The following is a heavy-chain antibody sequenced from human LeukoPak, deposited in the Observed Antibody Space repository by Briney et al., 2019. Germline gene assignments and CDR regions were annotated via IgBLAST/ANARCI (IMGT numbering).Heavy chain of an antibody. D-gene: IGHD6-19*01. CDR3: ATGRGSRNSSGTFDY. J-gene: IGHJ4*02. CDR1: GITLSNYG. Sequence: PGGSLRLSCAVSGITLSNYGMNWVRQAPGKGLEWVSSISSSSSYIYYADSVKGRFTISRDNAKNSLYLQMNSLRAEDTAVYYCATGRGSRNSSGTFDYWGQGTLVTVSS. V-gene: IGHV3-21*01. CDR2: ISSSSSYI.